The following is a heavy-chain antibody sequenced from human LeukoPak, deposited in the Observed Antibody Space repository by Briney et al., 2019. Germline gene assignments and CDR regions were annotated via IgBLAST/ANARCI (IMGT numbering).Heavy chain of an antibody. V-gene: IGHV1-2*02. CDR1: GYTFTGYY. CDR3: ARAYYYGSGSYSYYFDY. Sequence: ASVKVSXKASGYTFTGYYMHWVRQAPGQGLEWMGWINPNSGGTNYAQKFQGRVTMTRDTSISTAYMELSRLRSDDTAVYYCARAYYYGSGSYSYYFDYWGQGTLVTVSS. D-gene: IGHD3-10*01. CDR2: INPNSGGT. J-gene: IGHJ4*02.